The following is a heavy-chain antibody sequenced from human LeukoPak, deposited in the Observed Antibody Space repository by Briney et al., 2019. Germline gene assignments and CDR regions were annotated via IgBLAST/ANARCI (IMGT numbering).Heavy chain of an antibody. CDR3: ARGVDYYDSSGTIDY. J-gene: IGHJ4*02. CDR2: VWFDGSKK. Sequence: RRSLRLSCAASGFTFSSYGMHWVRQAPGKGLEWVAVVWFDGSKKYSADSVKGRITISRDDSKNTLYLQMNSLRAEDTAVCYCARGVDYYDSSGTIDYWGQGTLVTVSS. CDR1: GFTFSSYG. D-gene: IGHD3-22*01. V-gene: IGHV3-33*01.